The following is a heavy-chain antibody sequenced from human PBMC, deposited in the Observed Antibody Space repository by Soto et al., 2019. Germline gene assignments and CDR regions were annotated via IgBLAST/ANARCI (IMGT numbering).Heavy chain of an antibody. J-gene: IGHJ5*02. D-gene: IGHD3-10*01. CDR3: AKPAGLLWFGELNGPFFDP. Sequence: EVQLLESGGGLVQPGGSLRLSCAASGFTFSSYAMSWVRQAPGKGLEWVSAISGSGGSTYYADSVKGRFTISRDNSKNTLYLQMKSLRAEDKAVYYCAKPAGLLWFGELNGPFFDPWGQGTLVTVSS. V-gene: IGHV3-23*01. CDR1: GFTFSSYA. CDR2: ISGSGGST.